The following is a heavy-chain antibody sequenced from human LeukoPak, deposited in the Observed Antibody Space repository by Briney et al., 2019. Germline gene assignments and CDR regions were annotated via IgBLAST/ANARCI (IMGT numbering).Heavy chain of an antibody. J-gene: IGHJ5*02. Sequence: PSETLSLTCTVSGGSISSSSYYWGWIRQPPGKGLEWIGSIYYSGSTYYNPSLKSRVTISVDTSKNHFSLKLSSVTAADTAVYYCARVCYDYVWGSTYNWFDPWGQGTLVTVSS. CDR1: GGSISSSSYY. CDR3: ARVCYDYVWGSTYNWFDP. V-gene: IGHV4-39*02. CDR2: IYYSGST. D-gene: IGHD3-16*01.